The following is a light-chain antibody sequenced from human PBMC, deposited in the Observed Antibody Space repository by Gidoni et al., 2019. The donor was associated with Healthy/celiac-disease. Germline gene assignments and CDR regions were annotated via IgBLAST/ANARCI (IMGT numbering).Light chain of an antibody. CDR3: QQYGSSPT. Sequence: EIVFTQSPGTLSLSPGERATLSCKASQSVSSSYLAWYPQKPGQAPRLLIYGASSRATGIPDRFSGSGSGTDFTLTISRLEPEDFAVYYCQQYGSSPTFGQGTRLEIK. J-gene: IGKJ5*01. CDR2: GAS. V-gene: IGKV3-20*01. CDR1: QSVSSSY.